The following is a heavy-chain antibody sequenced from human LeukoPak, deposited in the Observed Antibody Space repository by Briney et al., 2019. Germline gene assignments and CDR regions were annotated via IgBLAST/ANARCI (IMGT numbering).Heavy chain of an antibody. CDR1: GFTFSSYA. CDR2: ISYDGSNK. D-gene: IGHD2-21*02. V-gene: IGHV3-30*18. CDR3: AKDYAYCGGDCYTSYYFDY. J-gene: IGHJ4*02. Sequence: GGSLRLSCAASGFTFSSYAMSWVRQAPGKGLEWVAVISYDGSNKYYADSVKGRFTISRDNSKNTLYLQMNSLRAEDTAVYYCAKDYAYCGGDCYTSYYFDYWGQGTLVTVSS.